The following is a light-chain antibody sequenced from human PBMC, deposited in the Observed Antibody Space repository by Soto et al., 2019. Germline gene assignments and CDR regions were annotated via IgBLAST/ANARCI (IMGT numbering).Light chain of an antibody. V-gene: IGKV3-15*01. Sequence: EIVMTQSPATLSVSPGGRATLSCRASQSVSSYLDWYQQRPGQPPRLLIYRASTRATGVPARFSGSGSGTEFSLTISSLQSEDFALYYCQQYSTWPPRYTFGQGTKLEI. CDR1: QSVSSY. J-gene: IGKJ2*01. CDR2: RAS. CDR3: QQYSTWPPRYT.